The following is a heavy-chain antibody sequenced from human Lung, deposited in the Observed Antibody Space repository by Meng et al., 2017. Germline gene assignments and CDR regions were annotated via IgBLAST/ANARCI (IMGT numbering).Heavy chain of an antibody. J-gene: IGHJ4*02. CDR1: GGSFSDYY. CDR3: ARGPTTMAHDFDY. CDR2: INHSGST. V-gene: IGHV4-34*01. Sequence: QVPLPEWGAGLLKPSGTLSRTCVVSGGSFSDYYWSWIRQPPGKGLEWIGEINHSGSTNYNPSLESRATISVDTSQNNLSLKLSSVTAADSAVYYCARGPTTMAHDFDYWGQGTLVTVSS. D-gene: IGHD4-11*01.